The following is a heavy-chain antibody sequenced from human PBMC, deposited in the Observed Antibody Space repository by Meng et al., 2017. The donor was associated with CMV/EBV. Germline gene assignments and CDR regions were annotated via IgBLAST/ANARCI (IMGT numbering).Heavy chain of an antibody. D-gene: IGHD3-22*01. Sequence: QVQVQGSGPGLVKPSQTLSLPRTVSGGYSSSGDYDWGWIRQPPGKGLEWIGYIHYSGSTYYNPSLKSRVTISVDTSKNQFSLKLSSVTAADTAVYYCARAAPDYYDSSGPPDYWGQGTLVTVSS. CDR1: GGYSSSGDYD. CDR2: IHYSGST. V-gene: IGHV4-30-4*08. J-gene: IGHJ4*02. CDR3: ARAAPDYYDSSGPPDY.